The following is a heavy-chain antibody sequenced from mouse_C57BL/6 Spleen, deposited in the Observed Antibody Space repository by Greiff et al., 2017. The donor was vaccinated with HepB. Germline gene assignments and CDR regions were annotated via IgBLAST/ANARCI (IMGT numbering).Heavy chain of an antibody. J-gene: IGHJ3*01. D-gene: IGHD2-5*01. Sequence: EVMLVESGGGLVKPGGSLKLSCAASGFTFSSYAMSWVRQTPEKRLEWVATISDGGSYTYYPDNVKGRFTISRDNAKNNLYLQMSHLKSEDTAMYYCAREKSNHAWFAYWGQGTLVTVSA. CDR2: ISDGGSYT. V-gene: IGHV5-4*01. CDR3: AREKSNHAWFAY. CDR1: GFTFSSYA.